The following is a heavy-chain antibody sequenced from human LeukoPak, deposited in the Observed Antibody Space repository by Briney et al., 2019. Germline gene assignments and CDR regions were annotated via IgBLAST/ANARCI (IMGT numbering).Heavy chain of an antibody. V-gene: IGHV3-74*01. CDR3: ARDRDGYIDY. CDR2: INSDGSSL. J-gene: IGHJ4*02. CDR1: GFTFRNYW. D-gene: IGHD5-24*01. Sequence: GGSLRLSCADSGFTFRNYWMHWVRQVPGKGLVWVSRINSDGSSLIYADSVKGRFTISRDNSKNTLYLQMNSLRAEDTAVYYCARDRDGYIDYWGQGTLVTVSS.